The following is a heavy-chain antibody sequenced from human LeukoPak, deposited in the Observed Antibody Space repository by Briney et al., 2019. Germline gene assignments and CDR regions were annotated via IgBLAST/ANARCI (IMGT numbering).Heavy chain of an antibody. CDR3: ARESQIRYYYDRSGYYYGALDY. CDR2: ISGYNGHP. D-gene: IGHD3-22*01. CDR1: GYTFTNYG. J-gene: IGHJ4*02. V-gene: IGHV1-18*01. Sequence: ASVKVSCKASGYTFTNYGISWVRQAPGQGLEWMGWISGYNGHPNYAEKLQGRVTMTTDTSTSTAYMELRSLRSDDTAVFYCARESQIRYYYDRSGYYYGALDYWGQGFLVTVSS.